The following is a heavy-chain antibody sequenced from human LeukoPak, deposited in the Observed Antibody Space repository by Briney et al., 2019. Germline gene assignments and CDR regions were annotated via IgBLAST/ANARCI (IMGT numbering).Heavy chain of an antibody. CDR2: ISGSSDTI. CDR1: GFTFSSDS. Sequence: GGSLRLSCAASGFTFSSDSMNWVRQAPGKGLEWGSYISGSSDTIYYADSVKGRFTISRDNAKNSLYLQMNSLRAEDTAVYYCARAPYTSGWYRGDNDYWGQGTLVTVSS. V-gene: IGHV3-48*01. CDR3: ARAPYTSGWYRGDNDY. D-gene: IGHD6-19*01. J-gene: IGHJ4*02.